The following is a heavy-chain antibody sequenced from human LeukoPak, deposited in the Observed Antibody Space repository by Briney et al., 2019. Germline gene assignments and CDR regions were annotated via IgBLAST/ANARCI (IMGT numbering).Heavy chain of an antibody. CDR2: IYYSGNT. V-gene: IGHV4-39*01. CDR1: GGSISSSSYY. J-gene: IGHJ4*02. Sequence: SETLSLTCTVSGGSISSSSYYWGWIRQPPGKGLEWIGSIYYSGNTYYNPSLKSRVTISVDTSKNQFSLKLSSVTAADTAVYYCARRKAGNGVRHFDYWGQGNLVTVSS. CDR3: ARRKAGNGVRHFDY. D-gene: IGHD6-13*01.